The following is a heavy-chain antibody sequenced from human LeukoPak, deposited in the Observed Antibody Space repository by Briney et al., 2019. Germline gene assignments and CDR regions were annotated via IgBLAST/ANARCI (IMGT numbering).Heavy chain of an antibody. CDR1: GFTFSSYS. CDR3: ARDHGAAAGRVDYFDY. Sequence: PGGSLRLSCAASGFTFSSYSMNWVRQAPGEGLEWVSSISSSSSYIYYADSVKGRFTISRDNAKNSLYLQMNSLRAEDTAVYYCARDHGAAAGRVDYFDYWGQGTLVTVSS. D-gene: IGHD6-13*01. V-gene: IGHV3-21*01. J-gene: IGHJ4*02. CDR2: ISSSSSYI.